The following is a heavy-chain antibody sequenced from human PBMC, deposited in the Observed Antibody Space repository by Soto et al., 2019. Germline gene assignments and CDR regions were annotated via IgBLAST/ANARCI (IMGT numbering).Heavy chain of an antibody. CDR3: ARGPWSMVRGVIGYYGMDA. V-gene: IGHV4-59*01. Sequence: PSESLPLTCTVCGGSMSSYYWSWIRQAPGKGLEWIGYVYYTGSTNYNPSLKSRVTISVDTSKYQFSLKLSSVTAADTAVYYCARGPWSMVRGVIGYYGMDAWGQGNTVT. D-gene: IGHD3-10*01. CDR1: GGSMSSYY. CDR2: VYYTGST. J-gene: IGHJ6*02.